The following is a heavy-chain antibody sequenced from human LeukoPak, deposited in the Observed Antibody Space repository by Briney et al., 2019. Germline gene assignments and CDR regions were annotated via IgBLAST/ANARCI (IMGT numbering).Heavy chain of an antibody. D-gene: IGHD1-26*01. CDR2: IRFDGSNK. CDR3: AKDPRGSYLGFFDY. V-gene: IGHV3-30*02. J-gene: IGHJ4*02. Sequence: GGSLRLSCAASGFTFSSYGMHWVRQAPGKGLEWVAFIRFDGSNKYYADSVKGRFTISRDNSKNTLYLQMNSLRAEDTAVYYCAKDPRGSYLGFFDYWGQGTLVTVSS. CDR1: GFTFSSYG.